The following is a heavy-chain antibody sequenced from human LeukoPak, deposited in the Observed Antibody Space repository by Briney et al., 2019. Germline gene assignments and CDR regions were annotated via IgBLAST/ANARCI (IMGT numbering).Heavy chain of an antibody. CDR1: GGSISSHY. CDR2: IYYSGST. J-gene: IGHJ5*02. Sequence: PSETLSLTCTVSGGSISSHYWSWIRQPPGKGLEWIGYIYYSGSTTYNPSLTSRVTISVDTSNTQFSLKLSSVTAADTAVYYCARGPMALNWFDPWGQGTLVTVSS. CDR3: ARGPMALNWFDP. V-gene: IGHV4-59*11. D-gene: IGHD5-24*01.